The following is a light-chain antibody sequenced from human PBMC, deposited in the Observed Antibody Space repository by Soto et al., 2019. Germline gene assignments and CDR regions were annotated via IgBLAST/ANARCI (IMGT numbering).Light chain of an antibody. V-gene: IGKV1-5*03. CDR2: KTS. Sequence: SQSIVNWLAWYQQKPGKAPKLLIYKTSSLESGVPSRFSGSGSGTEFTLTITSLQPDDFATYYCQQYNNYPLTFGGGTKVDIK. CDR3: QQYNNYPLT. J-gene: IGKJ4*01. CDR1: QSIVNW.